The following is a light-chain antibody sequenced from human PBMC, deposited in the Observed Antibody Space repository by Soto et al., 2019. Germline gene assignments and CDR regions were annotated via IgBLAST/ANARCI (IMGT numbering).Light chain of an antibody. CDR2: EVS. J-gene: IGLJ3*02. Sequence: QSVLTQPPSASGSPGQSVTISCTGTSSDVGGYNYVSWYQQHPGKAPKLMIYEVSKRPSGVPDRFSGSKSGNTASLTVSGLQAEDEADYYCSSYAGSNNWVFGGGTMLTVL. CDR3: SSYAGSNNWV. CDR1: SSDVGGYNY. V-gene: IGLV2-8*01.